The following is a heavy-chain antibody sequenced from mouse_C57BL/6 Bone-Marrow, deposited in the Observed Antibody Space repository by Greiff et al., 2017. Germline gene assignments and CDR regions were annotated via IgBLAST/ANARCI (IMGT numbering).Heavy chain of an antibody. D-gene: IGHD4-1*01. CDR2: INPYNGGT. Sequence: DVQLQESGPVLVKPGASVKMSCKASGYTFTDYYMNWVKQSHGKSLEWIGVINPYNGGTSYNQKFKGKATLTVDKSSSTAYMELNSLASEDSAVYYCARWESYAMDYWGQGTSVTVSS. V-gene: IGHV1-19*01. J-gene: IGHJ4*01. CDR1: GYTFTDYY. CDR3: ARWESYAMDY.